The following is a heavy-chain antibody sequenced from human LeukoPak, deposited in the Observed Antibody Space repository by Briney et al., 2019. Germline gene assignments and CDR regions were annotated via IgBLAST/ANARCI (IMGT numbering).Heavy chain of an antibody. J-gene: IGHJ4*02. CDR2: INPNSGGT. CDR1: GYTFTGYY. CDR3: ARDVGEDFDY. Sequence: ASVKVSCKASGYTFTGYYMHWVRQAPGQGREWMGWINPNSGGTNYAQKFQGRVTMTRDTHISTAYMELSRLRSDDTAVYYCARDVGEDFDYWGQGTLVTVSS. V-gene: IGHV1-2*02.